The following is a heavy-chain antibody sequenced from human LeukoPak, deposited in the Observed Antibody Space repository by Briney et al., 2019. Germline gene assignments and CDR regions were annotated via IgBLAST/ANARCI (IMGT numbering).Heavy chain of an antibody. CDR2: ISSRSSYI. J-gene: IGHJ6*02. D-gene: IGHD3-10*01. Sequence: GGSLRLSCAASGFTFSSYSMNWVRQAPGKGREWVSSISSRSSYIYYADSVKGRLTISRDNAKNSLYLQMNSLRAEDTAVYYCARVRSFYYGSGSSYGMDVWGQGTTVTVSS. CDR1: GFTFSSYS. V-gene: IGHV3-21*01. CDR3: ARVRSFYYGSGSSYGMDV.